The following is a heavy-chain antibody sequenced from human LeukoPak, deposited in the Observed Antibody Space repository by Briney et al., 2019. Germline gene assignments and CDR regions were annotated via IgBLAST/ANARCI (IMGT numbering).Heavy chain of an antibody. CDR2: IYTSGST. CDR1: GNSISSGDYY. J-gene: IGHJ6*03. CDR3: ARRGKQPKYYYYYYMDV. V-gene: IGHV4-61*02. Sequence: SETLSLTCTVSGNSISSGDYYWSWIRQPAGKGLEWIGRIYTSGSTTYNPSLKSRVTISVDTSKNQFSLKLSSVTAADTAVYYCARRGKQPKYYYYYYMDVWGKGTTVTVSS. D-gene: IGHD6-13*01.